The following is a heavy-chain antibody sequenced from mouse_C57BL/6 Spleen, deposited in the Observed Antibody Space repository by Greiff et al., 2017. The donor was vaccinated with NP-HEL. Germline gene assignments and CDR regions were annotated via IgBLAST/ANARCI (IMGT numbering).Heavy chain of an antibody. CDR3: ARGDYYGSSWWYFDV. Sequence: VQLQQPGAELVMPGASVKLSCKASGYTFTSYWMHWVKQRPGQGLEWIGEIDPSDSYTNYNQKFKGKSTLTVDKSSSTAYMQLSSLTSEDSAVYYCARGDYYGSSWWYFDVWGTGTTVTVSS. D-gene: IGHD1-1*01. CDR1: GYTFTSYW. CDR2: IDPSDSYT. J-gene: IGHJ1*03. V-gene: IGHV1-69*01.